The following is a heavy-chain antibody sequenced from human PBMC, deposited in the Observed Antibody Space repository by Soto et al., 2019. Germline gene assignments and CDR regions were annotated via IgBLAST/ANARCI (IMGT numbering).Heavy chain of an antibody. Sequence: SETLSLTCTVSGGSISSSSYYWGWIRQPPGKGLEWIGSIYYSGSTYYNPSLKSRVTISVDTSKNQFSLKLSSVTAADTAVYYCAIQMGSSGYLARYYYYGMDVWGQGTTVTVSS. J-gene: IGHJ6*02. CDR1: GGSISSSSYY. V-gene: IGHV4-39*01. D-gene: IGHD3-22*01. CDR3: AIQMGSSGYLARYYYYGMDV. CDR2: IYYSGST.